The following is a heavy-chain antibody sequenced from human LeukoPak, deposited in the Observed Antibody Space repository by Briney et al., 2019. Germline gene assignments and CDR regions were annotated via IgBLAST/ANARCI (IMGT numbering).Heavy chain of an antibody. CDR1: GGSFSGYY. D-gene: IGHD3-16*02. CDR2: INHSGST. Sequence: PSETLSLTCAVYGGSFSGYYWSWIRQPPGKGLEWIGEINHSGSTNYNPSLKSRVTISVDTSKNQFSLKLGSVTAADTAVYYCARGRRVWGSYRPNFDYWGQGTLVTVSS. CDR3: ARGRRVWGSYRPNFDY. J-gene: IGHJ4*02. V-gene: IGHV4-34*01.